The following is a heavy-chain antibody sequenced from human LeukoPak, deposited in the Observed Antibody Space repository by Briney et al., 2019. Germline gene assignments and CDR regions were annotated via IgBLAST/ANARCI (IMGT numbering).Heavy chain of an antibody. V-gene: IGHV3-30-3*01. CDR1: GFTFENYR. CDR2: ITHDGSNK. CDR3: ARDLLDCGGPKCSDY. Sequence: GGSLRLSCAASGFTFENYRMHWVRQAPGKGLEWVSLITHDGSNKYYADTVKGRFTISRDNSKNTVHLQMSSLRTEDTAVYYCARDLLDCGGPKCSDYGGQGTLVTVSS. J-gene: IGHJ4*02. D-gene: IGHD2-21*01.